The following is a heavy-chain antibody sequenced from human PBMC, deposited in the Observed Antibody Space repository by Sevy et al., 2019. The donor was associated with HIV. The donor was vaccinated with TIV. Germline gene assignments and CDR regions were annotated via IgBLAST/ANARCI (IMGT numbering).Heavy chain of an antibody. CDR1: EFPFSDSA. V-gene: IGHV3-30*03. Sequence: GGSLRLSCAASEFPFSDSAMHWFRQAPGKGLEWVAVISYDESRKYYVDSVKGRFTISRDNSDNMLYLQMNSLRVDDTAVYYCASRVNLPTAISRPITYWGQGTLVTVSS. D-gene: IGHD3-10*01. CDR3: ASRVNLPTAISRPITY. CDR2: ISYDESRK. J-gene: IGHJ4*02.